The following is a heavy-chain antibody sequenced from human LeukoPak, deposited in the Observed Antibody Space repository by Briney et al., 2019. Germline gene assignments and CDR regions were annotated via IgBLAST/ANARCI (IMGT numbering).Heavy chain of an antibody. Sequence: GGSLRLSCAASGFTFSSYWMSWVRQAPGKGLEWVANIKQDGSEKYYVDSVKGRFTISRDNAKNSLYLQMNSLRAEDTAVYYCARVARVAGATRFDFDYWGQGTLVTVSS. D-gene: IGHD1-26*01. CDR2: IKQDGSEK. J-gene: IGHJ4*02. V-gene: IGHV3-7*01. CDR3: ARVARVAGATRFDFDY. CDR1: GFTFSSYW.